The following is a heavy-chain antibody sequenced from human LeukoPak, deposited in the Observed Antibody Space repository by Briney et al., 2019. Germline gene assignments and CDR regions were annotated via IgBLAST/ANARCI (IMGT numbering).Heavy chain of an antibody. Sequence: GRSLRLSCVASGFTFSSYGMHWVRQAPGKGLEWVAVISYDGSNKYYADSVKGRFTISRDNSKNTLYLQMNSLRAEDTAVYYCATSIVVVPAATGGTDAFDIWGQGTMVTVSS. V-gene: IGHV3-30*03. CDR1: GFTFSSYG. J-gene: IGHJ3*02. CDR2: ISYDGSNK. CDR3: ATSIVVVPAATGGTDAFDI. D-gene: IGHD2-2*01.